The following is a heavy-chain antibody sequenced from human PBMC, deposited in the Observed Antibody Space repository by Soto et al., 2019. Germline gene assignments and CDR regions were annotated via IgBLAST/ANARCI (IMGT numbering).Heavy chain of an antibody. D-gene: IGHD3-3*01. Sequence: GGSLRLSCAASGFTFSSYWMSWVRQAPGKGLEWVANIKEDGSDMYYVDSVKGRFTISRDNAKNSLYLQMNSLRAEDTAVYYCATEVWVYYDFWSGYPDYWGQGTLVTVSS. CDR3: ATEVWVYYDFWSGYPDY. V-gene: IGHV3-7*01. CDR1: GFTFSSYW. CDR2: IKEDGSDM. J-gene: IGHJ4*02.